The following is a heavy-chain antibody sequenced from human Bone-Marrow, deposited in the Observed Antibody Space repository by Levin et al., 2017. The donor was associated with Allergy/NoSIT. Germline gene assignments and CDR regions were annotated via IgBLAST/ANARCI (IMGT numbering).Heavy chain of an antibody. CDR2: IKEDGSEK. V-gene: IGHV3-7*01. J-gene: IGHJ4*02. CDR3: ATCSYYDSTTYRYLDY. CDR1: EFTFSKFW. D-gene: IGHD3-22*01. Sequence: GGSLRLSCVASEFTFSKFWMTWVRQVPGKGLEWVANIKEDGSEKHYMDSVKGRFTISRDNAKNSLYLQMNSLRAEDTAVYYCATCSYYDSTTYRYLDYWGQGALVIVSS.